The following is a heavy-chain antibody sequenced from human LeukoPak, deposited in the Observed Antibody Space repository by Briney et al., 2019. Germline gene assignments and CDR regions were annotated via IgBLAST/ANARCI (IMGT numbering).Heavy chain of an antibody. D-gene: IGHD6-13*01. CDR1: GGSISRYY. Sequence: SETLSLTCTVSGGSISRYYWSWIRQPAGKGLEWIGHIYTSGSTNYNPSLKSRVTMSVDTSTNQFSLKLSSVTAADTAIYYCARDLYSSSWYGTFDYWGQGTLVTVSS. J-gene: IGHJ4*02. V-gene: IGHV4-4*07. CDR2: IYTSGST. CDR3: ARDLYSSSWYGTFDY.